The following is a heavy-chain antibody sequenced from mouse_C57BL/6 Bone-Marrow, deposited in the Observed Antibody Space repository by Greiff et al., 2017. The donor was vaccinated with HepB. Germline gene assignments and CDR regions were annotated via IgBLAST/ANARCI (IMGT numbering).Heavy chain of an antibody. CDR3: ARGGLRPFAY. V-gene: IGHV5-4*01. D-gene: IGHD2-4*01. CDR1: GFTFSSYA. J-gene: IGHJ3*01. CDR2: ISDGGSYT. Sequence: DVHLVESGGGLVKPGGSLKLSCAASGFTFSSYAMSWVRQTPEKRLEWVATISDGGSYTYYPDNVKGRFTISRDNAKNNLYLQMSHLKSEDTAMYYCARGGLRPFAYWGQGTLVTVSA.